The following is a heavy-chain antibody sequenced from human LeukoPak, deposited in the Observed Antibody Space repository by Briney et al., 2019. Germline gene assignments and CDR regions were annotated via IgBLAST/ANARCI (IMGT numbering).Heavy chain of an antibody. Sequence: GGSLRLSCAASGFTFSTHGMNWVRQAPGKGLEWVSFIDTTASYKYYADSVKGRFTISRDNAKNSLYLQMNSLRADDTAFYYCARGRSITILRGVAISDGFDIWGQGTMVTVSS. CDR1: GFTFSTHG. CDR2: IDTTASYK. J-gene: IGHJ3*02. CDR3: ARGRSITILRGVAISDGFDI. D-gene: IGHD3-10*01. V-gene: IGHV3-21*01.